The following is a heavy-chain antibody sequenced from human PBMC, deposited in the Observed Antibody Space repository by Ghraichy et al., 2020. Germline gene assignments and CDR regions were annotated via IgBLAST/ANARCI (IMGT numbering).Heavy chain of an antibody. V-gene: IGHV3-23*01. CDR3: AKDHRHGSS. D-gene: IGHD6-13*01. CDR2: IRVNGDIT. J-gene: IGHJ4*02. Sequence: GGSLRLSCAASGFTFSSSAMTWVRQAPGKGLEWVSSIRVNGDITYYADSVKGRFTISRDNSKNTLYLQMNSLRAEDTAVYYCAKDHRHGSSWRQGTLVTVSS. CDR1: GFTFSSSA.